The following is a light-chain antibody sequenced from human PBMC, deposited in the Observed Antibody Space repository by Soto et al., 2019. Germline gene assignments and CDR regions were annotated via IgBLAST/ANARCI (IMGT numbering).Light chain of an antibody. J-gene: IGKJ1*01. CDR1: QSVSSN. CDR2: DAS. CDR3: QRYNNGPPWT. V-gene: IGKV3-15*01. Sequence: EIVMTQSPATLSVSPGERATLSCRASQSVSSNLAWYQQKPGQPPRLLIYDASARATAIPARFSGSGSGTEFTLTISSLKSEAFAVYYCQRYNNGPPWTFGRGTKVEIK.